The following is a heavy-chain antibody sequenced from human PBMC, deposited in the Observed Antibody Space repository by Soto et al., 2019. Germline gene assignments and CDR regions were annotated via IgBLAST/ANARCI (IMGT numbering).Heavy chain of an antibody. CDR1: GGSFSGYY. CDR2: INHSGST. CDR3: ASRDYYYYMDV. V-gene: IGHV4-34*01. J-gene: IGHJ6*03. Sequence: SETLSLTCAVYGGSFSGYYWSWIRQPPGKGLEWIGEINHSGSTNYNPSLKSRVTISVDTSKNQFSLKLSSVTAADTAVYYCASRDYYYYMDVWGKGTTVNVSS.